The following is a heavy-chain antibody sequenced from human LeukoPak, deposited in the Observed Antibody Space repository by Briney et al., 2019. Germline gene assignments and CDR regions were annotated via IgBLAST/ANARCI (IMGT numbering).Heavy chain of an antibody. Sequence: ASVKVSCKASGYTFTSYHMHWVRQAPGQGLEWMGIINPSGGSTSYAQKFQGRVTMTRDMSTSTVYMELSSLRSEDTAVYYCARANMVRGVGSFFDRNWFDPWGQGTLVTVSS. J-gene: IGHJ5*02. CDR3: ARANMVRGVGSFFDRNWFDP. D-gene: IGHD3-10*01. CDR1: GYTFTSYH. CDR2: INPSGGST. V-gene: IGHV1-46*01.